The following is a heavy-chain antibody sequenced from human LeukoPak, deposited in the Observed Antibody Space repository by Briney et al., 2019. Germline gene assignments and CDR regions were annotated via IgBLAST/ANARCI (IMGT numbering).Heavy chain of an antibody. CDR3: AREVSWTTVTTRHYFYYYMDV. J-gene: IGHJ6*03. CDR2: INPTSGAT. V-gene: IGHV1-46*01. CDR1: GYSFTDFH. D-gene: IGHD4-11*01. Sequence: GASVKVSCKASGYSFTDFHVHWVRQAPGQGLEWVGIINPTSGATTYAQKFQGRVTMTGDMSTSTVYMDLSGLGSEDTAVYYCAREVSWTTVTTRHYFYYYMDVWGKGTTVTVSS.